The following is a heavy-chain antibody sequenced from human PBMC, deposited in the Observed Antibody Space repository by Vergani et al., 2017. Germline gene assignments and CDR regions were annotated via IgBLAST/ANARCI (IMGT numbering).Heavy chain of an antibody. V-gene: IGHV4-39*01. CDR2: IYYSGST. J-gene: IGHJ4*02. CDR3: ARHHTAPMVQEYYFDY. D-gene: IGHD3-10*01. Sequence: QLQLQESGPGLVKPSETLSLTCTVSGGSISSSSYYWGWIRQPPGKGLEWIGSIYYSGSTYYNPSLKSRVTISVDTSKNQFSLKLISVTAADTAVYYCARHHTAPMVQEYYFDYWGQGTLVTVSS. CDR1: GGSISSSSYY.